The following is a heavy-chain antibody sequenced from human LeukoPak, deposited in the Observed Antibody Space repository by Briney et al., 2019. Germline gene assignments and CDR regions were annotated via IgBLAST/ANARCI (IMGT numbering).Heavy chain of an antibody. CDR2: ISYDGSNK. Sequence: GRSLRLSCAASGFTFSSYGMHWVRQAPGKGLEWVAVISYDGSNKYYADSAKGRFTISRDNSKNTLYLQMNSLRAEDTAVYYCAKVPYYYDSSGYLDYWGQGTLVTVSS. CDR3: AKVPYYYDSSGYLDY. J-gene: IGHJ4*02. D-gene: IGHD3-22*01. V-gene: IGHV3-30*18. CDR1: GFTFSSYG.